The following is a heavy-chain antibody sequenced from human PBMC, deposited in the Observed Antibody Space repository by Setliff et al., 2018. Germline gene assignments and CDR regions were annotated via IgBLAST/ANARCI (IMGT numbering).Heavy chain of an antibody. Sequence: SVKVSCKASGGTFSSYGISWVRQAPGQGLEWMGGTIPIFGTTDYAQKFQGRVTIITDESTSTAFMQLSSLRSEDTAVYYCVRRSGDRGMTTGWPDDFDYWGRGTLVTV. J-gene: IGHJ4*01. CDR1: GGTFSSYG. D-gene: IGHD4-17*01. V-gene: IGHV1-69*05. CDR3: VRRSGDRGMTTGWPDDFDY. CDR2: TIPIFGTT.